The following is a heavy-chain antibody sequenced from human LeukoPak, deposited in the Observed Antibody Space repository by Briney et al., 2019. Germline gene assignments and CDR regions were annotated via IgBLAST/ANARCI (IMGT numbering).Heavy chain of an antibody. J-gene: IGHJ4*02. D-gene: IGHD3-10*01. CDR3: ARLGEFYYGSITL. Sequence: PSETLSLTCTVSGDSISRSSYYWGWIRQPPGKGLEWIGSVYYSGSTYYNPSLKSRVTMSVDRPKNYFSLKLSSVTAADTAVYYCARLGEFYYGSITLWGQGTLVTVSS. V-gene: IGHV4-39*02. CDR2: VYYSGST. CDR1: GDSISRSSYY.